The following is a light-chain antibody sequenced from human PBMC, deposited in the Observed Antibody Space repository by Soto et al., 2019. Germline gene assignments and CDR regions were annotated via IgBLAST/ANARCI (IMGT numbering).Light chain of an antibody. Sequence: IRMTQSPSTLSASVGDRVTITCRASQSISTWLAWYQQKPVKAPKLLIYKAINLQSGVPSRFSGSGSGTEFSLTLSSQHPDDFTTYYCQKYNDFQYIFGQGTKLEMK. J-gene: IGKJ2*01. CDR1: QSISTW. CDR2: KAI. CDR3: QKYNDFQYI. V-gene: IGKV1-5*03.